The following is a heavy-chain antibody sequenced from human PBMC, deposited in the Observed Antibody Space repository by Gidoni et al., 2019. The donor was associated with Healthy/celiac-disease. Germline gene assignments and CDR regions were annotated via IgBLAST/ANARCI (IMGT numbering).Heavy chain of an antibody. Sequence: QVQLVESGGGVVQPGRSLRLSCAASGFTFGSFAMHWVRQAPGKGLEWVAVRSYDGSNKYYAVSVKGRFTISRDNSKNTLYLQMNSLRAEDTAVYYCAREGGYYDSSGYYYYYYGMDVWGQGTTVTVSS. CDR3: AREGGYYDSSGYYYYYYGMDV. V-gene: IGHV3-30-3*01. CDR2: RSYDGSNK. J-gene: IGHJ6*02. D-gene: IGHD3-22*01. CDR1: GFTFGSFA.